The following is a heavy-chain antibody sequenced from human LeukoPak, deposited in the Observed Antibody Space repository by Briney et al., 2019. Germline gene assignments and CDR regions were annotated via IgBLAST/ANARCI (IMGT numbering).Heavy chain of an antibody. CDR3: ATEAPRSYYFDY. J-gene: IGHJ4*02. V-gene: IGHV1-46*01. CDR1: GHTFTNYH. Sequence: ASVKVSCKASGHTFTNYHIHWVRQAPGQGDEWMGAVYATGGVAINTQTFPVRVTMTRDTSTGTVYMELSSLRFEDTAIYYCATEAPRSYYFDYWGQGIQVTVSS. CDR2: VYATGGVA.